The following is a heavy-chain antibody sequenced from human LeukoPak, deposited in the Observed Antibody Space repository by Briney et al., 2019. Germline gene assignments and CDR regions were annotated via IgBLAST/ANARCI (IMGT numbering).Heavy chain of an antibody. CDR3: ATDGAGFDT. J-gene: IGHJ5*02. CDR1: GFTVSSNY. Sequence: PGGSLRLSCAASGFTVSSNYMSWVRQAPGKGLGWLSYINIGGTNTHYADSVKGRFTISRDNAKKSLYLEMNNLRAEDTAVYYCATDGAGFDTWGQGVLVTVSS. V-gene: IGHV3-11*01. CDR2: INIGGTNT.